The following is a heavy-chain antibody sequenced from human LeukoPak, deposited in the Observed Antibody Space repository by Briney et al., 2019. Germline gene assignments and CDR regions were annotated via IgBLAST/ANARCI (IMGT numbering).Heavy chain of an antibody. V-gene: IGHV3-21*01. D-gene: IGHD5-18*01. CDR3: ARALAGYSYVGY. J-gene: IGHJ4*02. CDR2: ISSSSSYI. CDR1: GFTFSSYS. Sequence: TGGSLRLSCAASGFTFSSYSMNWVRQAPGKGLEWVSSISSSSSYIYYADSVKGRFTISRDNAKNSLYLQMNSLRAEDTAVYYCARALAGYSYVGYWGQGTLVTVSS.